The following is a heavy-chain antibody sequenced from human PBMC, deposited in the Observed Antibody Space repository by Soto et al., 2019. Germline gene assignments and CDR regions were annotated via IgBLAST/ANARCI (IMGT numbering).Heavy chain of an antibody. D-gene: IGHD3-22*01. V-gene: IGHV3-23*01. CDR2: ISGSGGST. CDR3: AKNRGGRRYYYDSSGYYFDN. Sequence: GGSLRLSCAASGFTFSNYAMAWVRQAPGKGLEWVSAISGSGGSTYYADSVKGRFTISRDNSKNTLYLQMNSLRAEDTAVYYCAKNRGGRRYYYDSSGYYFDNWGQGTLVTVSS. CDR1: GFTFSNYA. J-gene: IGHJ4*02.